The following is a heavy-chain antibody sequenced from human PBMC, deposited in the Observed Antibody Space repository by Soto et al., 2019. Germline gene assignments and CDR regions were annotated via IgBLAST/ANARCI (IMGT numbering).Heavy chain of an antibody. V-gene: IGHV4-30-4*01. Sequence: QVLLQESGPGLVKASQTLSLDCTVSGDPIGSGDFYWTWIRQTPERGLEWIGNIHHSGTTSYNPSLGSRLSISMDTSRNVFSLSLTSVTVADTAVYFCARDLIVFDTTGFHFWGRGILDSV. CDR3: ARDLIVFDTTGFHF. CDR1: GDPIGSGDFY. D-gene: IGHD3-9*01. CDR2: IHHSGTT. J-gene: IGHJ4*01.